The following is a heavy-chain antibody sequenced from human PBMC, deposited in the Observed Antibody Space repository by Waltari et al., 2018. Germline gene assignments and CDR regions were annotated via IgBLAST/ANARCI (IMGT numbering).Heavy chain of an antibody. V-gene: IGHV4-34*01. Sequence: QVQLQQWGAGLLKPSETLSLTCAVYGGSFSGYYWSWIRQPPGKGLEWIGEINHSGSTNYNPSLKSRVTISVDTSKNQFSLKLSSVTAADTAVYYCARGFLGDGDYAGTLYYYYMDVWGKGTTVTVSS. J-gene: IGHJ6*03. CDR1: GGSFSGYY. CDR2: INHSGST. D-gene: IGHD4-17*01. CDR3: ARGFLGDGDYAGTLYYYYMDV.